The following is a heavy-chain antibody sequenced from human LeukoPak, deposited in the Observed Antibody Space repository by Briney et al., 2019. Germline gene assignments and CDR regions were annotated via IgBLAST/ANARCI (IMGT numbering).Heavy chain of an antibody. Sequence: SETLSLTCAVYGGSFSGYYWSWIRQPPGKGLEWIGEINHSGSTNYNPSLKSRVTISVDTSKNQFSLKLSSVTAADTAVYYCARHVRSGGLFAYWGQGTLVTVSS. V-gene: IGHV4-34*01. CDR3: ARHVRSGGLFAY. D-gene: IGHD3-3*01. CDR2: INHSGST. J-gene: IGHJ4*02. CDR1: GGSFSGYY.